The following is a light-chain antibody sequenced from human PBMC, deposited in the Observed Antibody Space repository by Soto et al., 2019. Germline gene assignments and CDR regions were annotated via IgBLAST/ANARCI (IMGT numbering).Light chain of an antibody. CDR2: GAS. Sequence: EIVMTQSPATLSVSPGERATLSCRASQSVSSNLAWYQLKPGRAPRLVIFGASTRATGIPVTFSGSGSGTEFTLTISSLQSEDSAVYYCQQYNTGPPWTFGQGTKVEIK. CDR1: QSVSSN. V-gene: IGKV3-15*01. J-gene: IGKJ1*01. CDR3: QQYNTGPPWT.